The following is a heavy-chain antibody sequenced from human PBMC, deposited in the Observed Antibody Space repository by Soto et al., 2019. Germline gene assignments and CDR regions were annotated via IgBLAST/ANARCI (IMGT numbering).Heavy chain of an antibody. V-gene: IGHV1-8*01. J-gene: IGHJ6*02. CDR2: MNPNSGNT. Sequence: ASVKVSCKASGYTFTSYDINWVRQATGQGLEWMGWMNPNSGNTGYAQKFQGRVTMTRNTSISTAYMELSSLRSEDTAVYYGASFSGSYYDYCYGMDVWGQGTTVTVSS. CDR3: ASFSGSYYDYCYGMDV. CDR1: GYTFTSYD. D-gene: IGHD3-10*01.